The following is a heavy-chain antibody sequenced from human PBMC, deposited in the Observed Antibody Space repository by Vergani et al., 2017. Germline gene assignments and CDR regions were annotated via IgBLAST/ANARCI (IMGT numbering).Heavy chain of an antibody. CDR2: ICHTEDT. CDR3: ARGAGSIGWFDP. V-gene: IGHV4-4*03. CDR1: GDSISSNNC. D-gene: IGHD3-22*01. Sequence: QVQLQESGPGLVKPPGTLSLTCAVSGDSISSNNCWTWVRQPPGKGLEWIGEICHTEDTKYSPSLKSRVTVSVDESRNLFYLRLNSVTAADTAVYYCARGAGSIGWFDPWGQGILVTVSS. J-gene: IGHJ5*02.